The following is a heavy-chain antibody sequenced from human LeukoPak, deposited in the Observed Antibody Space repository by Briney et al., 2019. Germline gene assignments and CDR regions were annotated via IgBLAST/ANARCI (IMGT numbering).Heavy chain of an antibody. V-gene: IGHV1-3*04. Sequence: ASVKVSCKASGYTFTSSDIHWVRQAPGQRLEWMGWINIGNGNTKYSQKFQGRVTIIRDTSASTAYMELSSLRSEDTAVYYCAGVLTNLLTFDYWGQGTLVTVSS. CDR1: GYTFTSSD. J-gene: IGHJ4*02. D-gene: IGHD1-26*01. CDR2: INIGNGNT. CDR3: AGVLTNLLTFDY.